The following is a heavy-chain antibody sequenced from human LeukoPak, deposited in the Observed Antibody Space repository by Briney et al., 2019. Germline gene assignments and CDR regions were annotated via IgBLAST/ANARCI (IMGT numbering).Heavy chain of an antibody. CDR1: GGSFSGYY. J-gene: IGHJ2*01. Sequence: SETLSLTCAVYGGSFSGYYWSWIRQPPGKGLEWIGEINHSGSTNYNPSLKSRVTISVDTSKNQFSLKLSSVTAADTAVYYCARRGYSYGYTRFPAWYFDLWGRGTLVTVSS. V-gene: IGHV4-34*01. CDR2: INHSGST. CDR3: ARRGYSYGYTRFPAWYFDL. D-gene: IGHD5-18*01.